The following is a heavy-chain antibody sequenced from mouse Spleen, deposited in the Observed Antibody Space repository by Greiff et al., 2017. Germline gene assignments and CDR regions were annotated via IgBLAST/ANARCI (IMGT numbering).Heavy chain of an antibody. CDR2: ISSGGST. Sequence: EVKLVESGGGLVKPGGSLKLSCAASGFTFSSYAMSWVRQTPEKRLEWVASISSGGSTYYPDSVKGRFTISRDNARNILYLQMSSLRSEDTAMYYCARGGTTVPWYFDVWGAGTTVTVSS. CDR1: GFTFSSYA. CDR3: ARGGTTVPWYFDV. J-gene: IGHJ1*01. D-gene: IGHD1-1*01. V-gene: IGHV5-6-5*01.